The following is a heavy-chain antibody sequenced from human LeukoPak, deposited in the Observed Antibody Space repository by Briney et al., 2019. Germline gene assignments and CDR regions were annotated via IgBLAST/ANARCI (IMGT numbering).Heavy chain of an antibody. D-gene: IGHD5-18*01. V-gene: IGHV4-39*01. J-gene: IGHJ4*02. Sequence: SETLSLTCSVSGVSVSNRNYYWGWIRQPPGKGLDWIGSIGYSKSTYYNPSLKSRLIVSLDTSRNQFSLTLNSVTAADTAVYYCARHSPQRGYSYGYPFDSWGQGTLVTVSS. CDR1: GVSVSNRNYY. CDR2: IGYSKST. CDR3: ARHSPQRGYSYGYPFDS.